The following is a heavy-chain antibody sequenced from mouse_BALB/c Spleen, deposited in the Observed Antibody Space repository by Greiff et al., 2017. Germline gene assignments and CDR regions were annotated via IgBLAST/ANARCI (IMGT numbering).Heavy chain of an antibody. CDR3: ASLYGSAMDY. D-gene: IGHD1-1*01. Sequence: EVMLVESGPSLVKPSQTLSLTCSVTGDSITSGYWNWIRKFPGNKLEYMGYISYSGSTYYNPSLKSRISITRDTSKNQYYLQLNSVTSEHTATYYCASLYGSAMDYWGQGTSVTVSS. J-gene: IGHJ4*01. V-gene: IGHV3-8*02. CDR2: ISYSGST. CDR1: GDSITSGY.